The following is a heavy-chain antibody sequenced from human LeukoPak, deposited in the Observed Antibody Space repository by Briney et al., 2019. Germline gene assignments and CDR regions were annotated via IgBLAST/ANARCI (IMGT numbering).Heavy chain of an antibody. CDR3: ARVRTGDYLDAFDI. Sequence: PGGSLRLSCAASGFTVSSNYMNWVRQTPGKGLEWVSVIYSAGNTYYADSVKGRFTISRDNSKNTLYLQMSSLTAEDTALYYCARVRTGDYLDAFDIWGHGTMVFVSS. CDR1: GFTVSSNY. D-gene: IGHD7-27*01. CDR2: IYSAGNT. V-gene: IGHV3-53*01. J-gene: IGHJ3*02.